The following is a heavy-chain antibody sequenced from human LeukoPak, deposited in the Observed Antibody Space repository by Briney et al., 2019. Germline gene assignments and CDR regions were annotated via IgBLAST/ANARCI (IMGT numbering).Heavy chain of an antibody. Sequence: SVKVSCKASGGTFSSYAINWVRQAPGQGLEWMGGVIPIFGAPNYAHRFQGRLTITTDESTRTAYMNLTSLRSEDTAVYYCARDPRIASSGDWFDPSGQGTLVTVSS. CDR3: ARDPRIASSGDWFDP. D-gene: IGHD6-19*01. CDR2: VIPIFGAP. J-gene: IGHJ5*02. V-gene: IGHV1-69*05. CDR1: GGTFSSYA.